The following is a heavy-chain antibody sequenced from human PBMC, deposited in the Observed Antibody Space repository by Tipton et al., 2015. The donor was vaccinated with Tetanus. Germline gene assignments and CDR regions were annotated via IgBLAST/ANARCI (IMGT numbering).Heavy chain of an antibody. CDR3: AKDLRYLSSWHDS. CDR2: ISYDGSTE. D-gene: IGHD6-13*01. Sequence: SLRLSCAASGFTFSIYGMYWVRQAPGKGLEWVAFISYDGSTEYYAKSVKGRFTISRDNSKHTLYLQMNSLGPEDTAVYYYAKDLRYLSSWHDSWGQGALVTVSS. J-gene: IGHJ5*01. V-gene: IGHV3-30*18. CDR1: GFTFSIYG.